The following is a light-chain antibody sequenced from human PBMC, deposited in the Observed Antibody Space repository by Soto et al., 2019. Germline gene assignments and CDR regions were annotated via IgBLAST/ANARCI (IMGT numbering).Light chain of an antibody. Sequence: EVVLTQSPVTLSLSPGERATLSCRASQGIGDTLAWYQQKPGQTPRLLIYDTSIRDTGVPARFSGSRSGAEFTLTISSLQSEDFAVYYCQHYVTWPLTFGGGTKVDIK. V-gene: IGKV3-15*01. CDR2: DTS. CDR3: QHYVTWPLT. CDR1: QGIGDT. J-gene: IGKJ4*01.